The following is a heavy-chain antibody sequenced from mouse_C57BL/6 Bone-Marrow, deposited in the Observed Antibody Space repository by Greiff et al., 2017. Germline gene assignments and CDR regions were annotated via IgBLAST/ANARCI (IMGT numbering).Heavy chain of an antibody. Sequence: QVQLQQSGAELVRPGASVKLSCKASGYTFTGYGISWVKQRTGQGLAWIGEIYPRCGNTYYNEKFKGKATLTATKSSSPAYMELRSLTSEDSAVYFCARGSSYDYYGGFAYWGQGTLVTVSA. J-gene: IGHJ3*01. CDR2: IYPRCGNT. V-gene: IGHV1-81*01. CDR3: ARGSSYDYYGGFAY. CDR1: GYTFTGYG. D-gene: IGHD1-1*01.